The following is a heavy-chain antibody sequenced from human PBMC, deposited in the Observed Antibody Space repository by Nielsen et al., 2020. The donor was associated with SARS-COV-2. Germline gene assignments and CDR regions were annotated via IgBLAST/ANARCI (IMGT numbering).Heavy chain of an antibody. CDR2: ISGSGGTI. V-gene: IGHV3-23*01. J-gene: IGHJ4*02. CDR3: ANPRRY. CDR1: GFSFTSYT. Sequence: GGSLRLSCATSGFSFTSYTMNWVRQAPGKGLEWVSGISGSGGTIYYANSVQGRFTIYRDNSNNMLYLKMNNLRADDTAVYYCANPRRYWGQGTLVTVSS.